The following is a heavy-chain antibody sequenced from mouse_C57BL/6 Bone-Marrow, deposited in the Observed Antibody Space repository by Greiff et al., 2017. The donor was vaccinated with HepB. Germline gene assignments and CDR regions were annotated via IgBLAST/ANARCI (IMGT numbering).Heavy chain of an antibody. J-gene: IGHJ1*03. CDR3: ARDASPLYYGSSYWYFDV. Sequence: EVKVVESGGGLVQSGRSLRLSCATSGFTFSDFYMEWVRQAPGKGLEWIAASRNKANDYTTEYSASVKGRFIVSRDTSQSILYLQMNALRAEDTAIYYCARDASPLYYGSSYWYFDVWGTGTTVTVSS. V-gene: IGHV7-1*01. CDR1: GFTFSDFY. D-gene: IGHD1-1*01. CDR2: SRNKANDYTT.